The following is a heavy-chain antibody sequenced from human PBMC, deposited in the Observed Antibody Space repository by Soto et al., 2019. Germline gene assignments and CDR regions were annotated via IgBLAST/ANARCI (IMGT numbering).Heavy chain of an antibody. V-gene: IGHV4-31*03. CDR3: ARAGYCSGGSCYSLYYFDY. CDR2: IYYSGST. Sequence: QVQLQESGPGLVKPSQTLSLTCTVSGGSISSGGYYWSWIRQHPGKGLEWIGYIYYSGSTYYNPSLKSRVTISVHTSKNQFSLKLSSVTAADTAVYYCARAGYCSGGSCYSLYYFDYWGQGTLVTVSS. D-gene: IGHD2-15*01. CDR1: GGSISSGGYY. J-gene: IGHJ4*02.